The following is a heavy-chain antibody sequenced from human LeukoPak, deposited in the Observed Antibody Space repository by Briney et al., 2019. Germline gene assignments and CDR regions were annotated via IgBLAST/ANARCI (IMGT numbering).Heavy chain of an antibody. CDR3: AKDGGLGYARPYYYMDV. D-gene: IGHD5-12*01. CDR2: IRYDGRNK. CDR1: GFTFSTYG. V-gene: IGHV3-30*02. Sequence: PGGSLRLSCAASGFTFSTYGMHWVRQAPGKGLEWVSFIRYDGRNKYYTDSVKGRFTISRDNSKNTLYLQMNSLRAEDTAVYYCAKDGGLGYARPYYYMDVWGKGTTVTISS. J-gene: IGHJ6*03.